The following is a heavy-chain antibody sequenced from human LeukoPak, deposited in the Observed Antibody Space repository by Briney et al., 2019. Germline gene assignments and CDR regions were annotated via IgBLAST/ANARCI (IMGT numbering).Heavy chain of an antibody. V-gene: IGHV3-23*01. CDR3: AKAPPDSYYYYYGMDV. D-gene: IGHD5-18*01. CDR2: ITGSGSSA. Sequence: GGSLRLSCAASGFTFSSYAMNWVRQAPGKGLECVSIITGSGSSAYYADSVRGRFTISRDNSKNTLYLQMNSLRAEDTAVYYCAKAPPDSYYYYYGMDVWGQGTTVTVSS. J-gene: IGHJ6*02. CDR1: GFTFSSYA.